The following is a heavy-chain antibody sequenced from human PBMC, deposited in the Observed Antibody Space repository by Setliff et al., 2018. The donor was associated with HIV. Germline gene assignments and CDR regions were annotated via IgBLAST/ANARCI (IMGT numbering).Heavy chain of an antibody. Sequence: NPSETLSLTCTVSGVSISSSVYYWGWIRQSPGKGLEWIGAISYTVTTYYNRSLKRRVTISADTSKNRFSLRLRSVTAADTALYYCARASSFFDTTGYFYDPSFDSWGQGTLVTV. V-gene: IGHV4-39*07. CDR1: GVSISSSVYY. J-gene: IGHJ4*02. CDR2: ISYTVTT. D-gene: IGHD3-22*01. CDR3: ARASSFFDTTGYFYDPSFDS.